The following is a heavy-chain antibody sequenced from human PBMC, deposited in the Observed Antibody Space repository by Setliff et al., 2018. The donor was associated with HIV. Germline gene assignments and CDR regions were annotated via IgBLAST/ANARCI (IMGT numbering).Heavy chain of an antibody. D-gene: IGHD6-19*01. J-gene: IGHJ4*02. CDR2: ISPDGRST. CDR3: ANMQWASNAWYSFDY. CDR1: GFTFNNYW. Sequence: PGGSLRLSCAASGFTFNNYWMNWVRQVPGKGLVWVARISPDGRSTTHADAVKGRFTISRDNAKNSLYLQMNSLRAEDTAVYYCANMQWASNAWYSFDYWGQGALVTVSS. V-gene: IGHV3-74*01.